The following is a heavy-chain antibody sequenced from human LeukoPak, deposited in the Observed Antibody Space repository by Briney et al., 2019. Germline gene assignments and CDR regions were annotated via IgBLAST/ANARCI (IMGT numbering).Heavy chain of an antibody. CDR1: GFSFRNYA. CDR2: IKQGGSEK. D-gene: IGHD3-10*01. J-gene: IGHJ4*02. Sequence: GGSLRLSCSASGFSFRNYAVYWVRQAPGKGLEWVANIKQGGSEKYYVDSVEGRFTISRDNAKNFLYLQMNSLRVEDTAVYYCARAGTSIRGIKVYWGQGTLVTVSS. V-gene: IGHV3-7*03. CDR3: ARAGTSIRGIKVY.